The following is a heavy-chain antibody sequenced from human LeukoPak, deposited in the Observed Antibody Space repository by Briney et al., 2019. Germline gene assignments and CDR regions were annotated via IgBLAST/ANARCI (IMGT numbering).Heavy chain of an antibody. Sequence: PSETLSLTCTVSGGSISSYYWSWIRQPPGKGLEWIGYIYYSGSTNYNPSLKSRVTISVDTSKNQLSLKLSSVTAADTAVYYCARDGMTIDAFDIWGQGTMVTVSS. CDR1: GGSISSYY. J-gene: IGHJ3*02. D-gene: IGHD4-17*01. V-gene: IGHV4-59*01. CDR3: ARDGMTIDAFDI. CDR2: IYYSGST.